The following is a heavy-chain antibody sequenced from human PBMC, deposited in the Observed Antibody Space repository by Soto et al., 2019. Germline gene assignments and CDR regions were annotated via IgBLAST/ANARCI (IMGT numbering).Heavy chain of an antibody. J-gene: IGHJ6*02. Sequence: PGGSLRLSCSASGFTFSSYAMHWVRQAPGEGLEYISAIDNKGDTTYYADSVKGRFTISRDNSKNTLSLQMSSLRPDDTAVYYCVKRISAYGMDVWGQGTTVTVSS. V-gene: IGHV3-64D*06. CDR1: GFTFSSYA. CDR2: IDNKGDTT. CDR3: VKRISAYGMDV. D-gene: IGHD6-13*01.